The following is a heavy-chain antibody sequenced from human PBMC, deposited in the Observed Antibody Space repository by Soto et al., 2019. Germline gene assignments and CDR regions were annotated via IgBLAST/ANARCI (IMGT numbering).Heavy chain of an antibody. CDR1: GYTFTSYG. CDR2: ISAYNGNT. Sequence: SVKVSCKASGYTFTSYGISWVRQAPGQGLEWMGWISAYNGNTNYAQKLQGRVTMTTDTSTSTAYMELRSLRSDDTAVYDGARGIRMGPFTSFGVVTEDAFDIWG. D-gene: IGHD3-3*01. CDR3: ARGIRMGPFTSFGVVTEDAFDI. V-gene: IGHV1-18*04. J-gene: IGHJ3*02.